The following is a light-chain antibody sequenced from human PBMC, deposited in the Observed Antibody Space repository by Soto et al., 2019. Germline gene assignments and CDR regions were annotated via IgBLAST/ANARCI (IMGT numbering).Light chain of an antibody. CDR2: DNN. V-gene: IGLV1-51*01. CDR1: SSNIGNNY. J-gene: IGLJ3*02. CDR3: GTWDNSLTGWV. Sequence: QSVLTQPPSVSAAPGQKVTISCSGRSSNIGNNYVSWYQQLPGTAPKILIYDNNNRPSGIPDRFSGSKSGTSATLGITGLQTGDEADYYCGTWDNSLTGWVFGGGTKLTVL.